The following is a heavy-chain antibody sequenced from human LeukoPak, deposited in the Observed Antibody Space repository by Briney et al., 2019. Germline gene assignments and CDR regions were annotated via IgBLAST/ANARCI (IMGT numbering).Heavy chain of an antibody. CDR1: GFTFGNYW. CDR3: ARSNQADDY. D-gene: IGHD4-11*01. V-gene: IGHV3-74*01. CDR2: INPGGSST. Sequence: GGSLRLSCAASGFTFGNYWMHWVRQVPGKGLVWVSRINPGGSSTTYADSAKGRFTISRDNAKNTLYLQMNSLRAEDTAVYYCARSNQADDYWGQGTLVTVSS. J-gene: IGHJ4*02.